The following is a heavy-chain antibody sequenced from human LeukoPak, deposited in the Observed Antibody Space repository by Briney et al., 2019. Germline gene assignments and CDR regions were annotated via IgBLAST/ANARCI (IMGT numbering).Heavy chain of an antibody. CDR2: IHHSGRS. Sequence: PSQTLSLTCTVSADSLSSGGHYWAWIRQCPGKGLESIGFIHHSGRSRHNPSLKDRVAISVDTSRKQFALKLSSVTAADTAMYYCARGGNRFGGFYFDYWGQGIQVIVSS. D-gene: IGHD3-10*01. CDR1: ADSLSSGGHY. V-gene: IGHV4-31*03. J-gene: IGHJ4*02. CDR3: ARGGNRFGGFYFDY.